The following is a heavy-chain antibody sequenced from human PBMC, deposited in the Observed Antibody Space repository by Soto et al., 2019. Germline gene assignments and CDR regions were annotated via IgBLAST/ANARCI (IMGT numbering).Heavy chain of an antibody. CDR1: GFTFSTYA. CDR2: IGGGSLNI. CDR3: AKPSQGWLKSFH. V-gene: IGHV3-23*01. D-gene: IGHD6-19*01. J-gene: IGHJ4*02. Sequence: EVQLLESGGGLVQPGGSLRLSCVTSGFTFSTYAMNWVRQAPGKGLEWVSAIGGGSLNIYYADSVKGRFTISRDNSKNTLYLQMNSLRDEDTAIYYCAKPSQGWLKSFHWGQGTLVTVSS.